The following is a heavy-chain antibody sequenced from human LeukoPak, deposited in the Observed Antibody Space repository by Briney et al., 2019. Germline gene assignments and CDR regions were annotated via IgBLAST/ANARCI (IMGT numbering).Heavy chain of an antibody. CDR2: IYYSGST. Sequence: PSETLSLTCTVSYGSISSYYWSWIRQPPGKGLEWIGYIYYSGSTNYSPSLKSRVTMSVDTSKNQFSLKLSSLTAADTAVYYCAGDLGDYLDYWGQGTQVTVFS. D-gene: IGHD4-17*01. CDR1: YGSISSYY. V-gene: IGHV4-59*01. J-gene: IGHJ4*02. CDR3: AGDLGDYLDY.